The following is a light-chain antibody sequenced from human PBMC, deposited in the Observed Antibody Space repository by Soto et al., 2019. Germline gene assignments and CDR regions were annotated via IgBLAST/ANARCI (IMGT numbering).Light chain of an antibody. CDR1: SSDVGIYNY. CDR3: CSYAGSYTLV. CDR2: DVS. V-gene: IGLV2-11*01. Sequence: QSALTQPRSVSGSPGQSVTISCTGTSSDVGIYNYVSWYQQRPGKAPKLMIYDVSEGPSGVPDRFSGSKSVNTASLTISGLQAEDEADYYCCSYAGSYTLVFGGGTKLTVL. J-gene: IGLJ2*01.